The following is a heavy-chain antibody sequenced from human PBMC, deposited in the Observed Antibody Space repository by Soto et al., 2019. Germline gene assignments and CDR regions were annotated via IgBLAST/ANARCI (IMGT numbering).Heavy chain of an antibody. D-gene: IGHD6-19*01. CDR2: IYYSGST. CDR3: ARVQWRNYFDY. Sequence: SETLSLTCTVSGGSVSSGSYYWSWIRQPPGKGLEWIGCIYYSGSTYYNPSLKSRVTISVDTSKNQFSLKLSSVTAADAAVYYCARVQWRNYFDYWGQGTLVTVSS. J-gene: IGHJ4*02. CDR1: GGSVSSGSYY. V-gene: IGHV4-39*01.